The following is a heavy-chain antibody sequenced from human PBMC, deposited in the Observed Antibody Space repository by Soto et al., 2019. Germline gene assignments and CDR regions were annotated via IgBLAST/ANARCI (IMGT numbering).Heavy chain of an antibody. CDR3: ARDFGDYRVFDF. CDR1: GGSISNYY. J-gene: IGHJ4*02. V-gene: IGHV4-4*07. D-gene: IGHD4-17*01. CDR2: IHSSGST. Sequence: GTLCLTCAVSGGSISNYYWSWIRQPAGEGLEWIGRIHSSGSTYYNPSLKRRVTMSVDTSKNQLSLKLSSVTAADTAVYYCARDFGDYRVFDFWGQGTLVTVSS.